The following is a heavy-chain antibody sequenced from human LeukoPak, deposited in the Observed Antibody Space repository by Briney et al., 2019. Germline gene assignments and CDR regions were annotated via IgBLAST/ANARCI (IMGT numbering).Heavy chain of an antibody. V-gene: IGHV3-7*03. D-gene: IGHD6-19*01. Sequence: GGSLRLSCVASGFPFSSYWMTWVRQAPGKGLEWVANIKQDGSKKSYVDSVKGRFTISRDNAKNSLYLQMNSLRDEDTALYYCARGGRAVAGVRFYYNGMDVWGQGTTVTVSS. CDR2: IKQDGSKK. J-gene: IGHJ6*02. CDR1: GFPFSSYW. CDR3: ARGGRAVAGVRFYYNGMDV.